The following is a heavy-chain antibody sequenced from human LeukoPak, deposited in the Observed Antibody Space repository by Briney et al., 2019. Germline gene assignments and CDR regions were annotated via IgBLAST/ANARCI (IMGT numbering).Heavy chain of an antibody. V-gene: IGHV3-66*01. D-gene: IGHD5-12*01. J-gene: IGHJ4*02. CDR3: ARVGRAYSGYDFDY. CDR2: IYSGGST. CDR1: GFTVSSNY. Sequence: GGSLRLSCAASGFTVSSNYMSWVRQAPGKGLEWVSVIYSGGSTYYADFVKGRFTISRDNSKNTLYLQMNSLRAEDTAVYYCARVGRAYSGYDFDYWGQGTLVTVSS.